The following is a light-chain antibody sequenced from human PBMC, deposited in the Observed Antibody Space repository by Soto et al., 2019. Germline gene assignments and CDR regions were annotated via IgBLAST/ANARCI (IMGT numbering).Light chain of an antibody. CDR3: HQRKSWPRT. Sequence: ELVLTQSPGTLSLSPGERATLSCRASQSLSSRNLAWYQQKPGQAPRPLIYDTSNRATGIPARFSGSGSGTDFTLTISSLEPEDFAVYYCHQRKSWPRTFGQGTKVDIK. J-gene: IGKJ1*01. CDR1: QSLSSRN. CDR2: DTS. V-gene: IGKV3-11*01.